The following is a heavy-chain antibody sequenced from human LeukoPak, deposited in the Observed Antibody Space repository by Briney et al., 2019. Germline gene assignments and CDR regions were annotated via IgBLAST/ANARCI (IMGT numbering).Heavy chain of an antibody. Sequence: ASVKVSCKASGYTFTSYDINWVRQATGQGLEWMGWMNPNGGNTGYAQKFQGRVTMTRNTSISTAYMELSSLRSEDTAVYYCARVPLELWFGEWYYYYMDVWGKGTTVTISS. J-gene: IGHJ6*03. CDR1: GYTFTSYD. CDR3: ARVPLELWFGEWYYYYMDV. CDR2: MNPNGGNT. V-gene: IGHV1-8*01. D-gene: IGHD3-10*01.